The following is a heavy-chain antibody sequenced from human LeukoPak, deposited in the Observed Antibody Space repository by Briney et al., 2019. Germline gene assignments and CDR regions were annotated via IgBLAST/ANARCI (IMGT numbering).Heavy chain of an antibody. CDR2: VAHHGKT. Sequence: SETLSLTCAVCCGSINNANWWSLVRQPPGKGLEWIAEVAHHGKTNYNPSLECRVTVSLDKSKSQFSLNLTSVTAADTAVYFCTRTNRDWVPSDYWGQGTLVTVSS. D-gene: IGHD2-21*01. J-gene: IGHJ4*02. CDR1: CGSINNANW. V-gene: IGHV4-4*02. CDR3: TRTNRDWVPSDY.